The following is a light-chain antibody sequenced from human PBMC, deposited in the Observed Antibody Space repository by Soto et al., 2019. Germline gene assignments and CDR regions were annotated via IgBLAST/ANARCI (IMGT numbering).Light chain of an antibody. CDR1: QRHSTY. J-gene: IGKJ1*01. V-gene: IGKV1-39*01. CDR2: AAS. CDR3: QPSYSTPRT. Sequence: DIQMTQSPSSLSAPVGDRVTITCRASQRHSTYSKRYPQKPGQAPKLLIYAASRLQSGVPSRFRGSGSGTDFTPTISSLQPEDFATYYCQPSYSTPRTFGQGTQVDIK.